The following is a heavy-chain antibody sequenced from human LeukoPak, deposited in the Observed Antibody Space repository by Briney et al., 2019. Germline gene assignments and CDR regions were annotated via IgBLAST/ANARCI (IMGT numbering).Heavy chain of an antibody. D-gene: IGHD2-15*01. Sequence: GGSLRLSCAASGFTFSSYGMHWVRQAPGKGLEWVAVMWYDGSNKYYADSVKGRFTISRDNSKNTLYLQMNSLRAEDTAVYYCARAGYCSGGSCYSPHYYYYYGMDVWGQGTTVTVSS. CDR3: ARAGYCSGGSCYSPHYYYYYGMDV. CDR1: GFTFSSYG. V-gene: IGHV3-33*01. J-gene: IGHJ6*02. CDR2: MWYDGSNK.